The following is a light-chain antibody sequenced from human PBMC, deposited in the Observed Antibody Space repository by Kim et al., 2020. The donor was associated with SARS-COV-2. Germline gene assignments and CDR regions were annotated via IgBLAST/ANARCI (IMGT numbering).Light chain of an antibody. J-gene: IGKJ1*01. CDR1: QSVLTN. CDR2: GAS. V-gene: IGKV3-15*01. Sequence: EIVMTQSPATLSVSPGERATLSCRASQSVLTNLAWYQQKPGQAPRLLIYGASTRATGIQASFSGSGSGTEFTLTISSLQSEDFVIYYCQQYYNWPRTFGQGTKVDIK. CDR3: QQYYNWPRT.